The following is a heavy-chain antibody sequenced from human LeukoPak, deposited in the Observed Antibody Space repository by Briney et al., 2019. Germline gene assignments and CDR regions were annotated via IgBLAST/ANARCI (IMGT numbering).Heavy chain of an antibody. CDR1: GFTFSDYY. Sequence: EGSLRLSCAASGFTFSDYYMSWIRQAPGKGLEWVSYISSSGSTIYYADSVKGRFTISRDNAKNSLYLQMNSLRAEDTAVYYCARVMADYGSGPFDIWGQGTMVTVSS. D-gene: IGHD3-10*01. CDR2: ISSSGSTI. CDR3: ARVMADYGSGPFDI. J-gene: IGHJ3*02. V-gene: IGHV3-11*01.